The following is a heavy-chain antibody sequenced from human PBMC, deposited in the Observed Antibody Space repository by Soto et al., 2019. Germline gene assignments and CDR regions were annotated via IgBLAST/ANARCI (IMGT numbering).Heavy chain of an antibody. CDR1: GFTFSSYS. V-gene: IGHV3-21*01. J-gene: IGHJ4*02. CDR2: ISSSSSYI. CDR3: ARVGGYTYYYDSSGSKFDY. D-gene: IGHD3-22*01. Sequence: GGSLRLSCAASGFTFSSYSMNWVRQAPGKGLEWVSSISSSSSYIYYADSVKGRFTISRDNAKNSLYLQMNSLRAEDTAVYYCARVGGYTYYYDSSGSKFDYWGQGTLVTVSS.